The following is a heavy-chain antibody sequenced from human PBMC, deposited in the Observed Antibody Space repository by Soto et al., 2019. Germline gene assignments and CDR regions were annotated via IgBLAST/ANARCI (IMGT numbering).Heavy chain of an antibody. Sequence: GGSLRLSCAASGFTFDDYAMHWVRQAPGKGLEWVSGISWNSGSIGYADSVKGRFTISRDNAKNSLYLQMNSLRAEDAALYYCAKLPSVVRNAFDIWGQGTMVTVSS. D-gene: IGHD2-15*01. V-gene: IGHV3-9*01. CDR3: AKLPSVVRNAFDI. CDR1: GFTFDDYA. J-gene: IGHJ3*02. CDR2: ISWNSGSI.